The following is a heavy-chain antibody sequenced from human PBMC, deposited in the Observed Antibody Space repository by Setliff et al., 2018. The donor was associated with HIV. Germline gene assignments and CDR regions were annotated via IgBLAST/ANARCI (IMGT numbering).Heavy chain of an antibody. CDR1: GGSFSGYY. D-gene: IGHD3-22*01. CDR2: MHTSGNT. Sequence: SETLSLTCAVYGGSFSGYYWSWIRQPAGKGLEWIGRMHTSGNTNYNPSLKSRVTMSVDTSKNQFSLRLTAVSAADTAVYYCARDRIEVLADSPHDVFDIWGRGIMVTVSS. CDR3: ARDRIEVLADSPHDVFDI. V-gene: IGHV4-4*07. J-gene: IGHJ3*02.